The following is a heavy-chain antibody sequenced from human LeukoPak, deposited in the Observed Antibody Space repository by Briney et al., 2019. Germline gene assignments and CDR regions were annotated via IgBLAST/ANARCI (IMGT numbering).Heavy chain of an antibody. Sequence: SETLSLTCAVYGGSFSGYYWSWIRQPPGKGLEWIGEINHSGSTNYNPSLKSRVTISVDTSKNQFSLRLSSVTAADTAVYYCARWGTYASTSNWFDPWGQGTLVTVSS. CDR3: ARWGTYASTSNWFDP. CDR1: GGSFSGYY. D-gene: IGHD2-2*01. J-gene: IGHJ5*02. CDR2: INHSGST. V-gene: IGHV4-34*01.